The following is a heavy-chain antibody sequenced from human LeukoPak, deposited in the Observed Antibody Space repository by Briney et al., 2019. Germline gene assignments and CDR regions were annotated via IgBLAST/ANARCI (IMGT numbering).Heavy chain of an antibody. CDR3: AKPGPRGYSGYDPLDY. D-gene: IGHD5-12*01. J-gene: IGHJ4*02. V-gene: IGHV3-48*01. CDR2: ISSSSSSI. CDR1: GFTFSSYS. Sequence: GGSLRLTCAASGFTFSSYSMNWVRQAPGKGLEWVSYISSSSSSIYYADSVKGRFIISRDNSKNTLYLQMNSLRAEDTAVYYCAKPGPRGYSGYDPLDYWGQGTLVTVSS.